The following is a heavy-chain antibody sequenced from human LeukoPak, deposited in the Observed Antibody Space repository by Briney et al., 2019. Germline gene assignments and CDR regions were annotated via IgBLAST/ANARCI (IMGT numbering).Heavy chain of an antibody. V-gene: IGHV1-2*02. D-gene: IGHD2-2*01. CDR3: AREPVPAAIDNWFDP. Sequence: GASVKVSCKASGYTFTGYYMHWVRQAPGQGLEWMGWIDPNSGCTNYAQKFQGRVTMTRDTSISTAYMELSRLRSDDTAVYYCAREPVPAAIDNWFDPWGQGTLVTVSS. J-gene: IGHJ5*02. CDR2: IDPNSGCT. CDR1: GYTFTGYY.